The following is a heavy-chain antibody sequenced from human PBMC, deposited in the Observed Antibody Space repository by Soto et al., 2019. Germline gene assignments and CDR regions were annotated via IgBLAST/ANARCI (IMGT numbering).Heavy chain of an antibody. D-gene: IGHD3-22*01. CDR2: FDPEDGET. V-gene: IGHV1-24*01. Sequence: ASVKISCKVSGYTLTELSMHWVRQAPGKGLEWMGGFDPEDGETIYAQKFQGRVTMTEDTSTDTAYMELSSLRSEDTAVYYCATDYDSSGYSEGDAFDIWGQGTMVTVSS. J-gene: IGHJ3*02. CDR3: ATDYDSSGYSEGDAFDI. CDR1: GYTLTELS.